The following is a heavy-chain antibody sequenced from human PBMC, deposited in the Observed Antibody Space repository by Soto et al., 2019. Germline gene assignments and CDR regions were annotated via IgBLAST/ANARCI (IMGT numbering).Heavy chain of an antibody. V-gene: IGHV4-30-2*01. CDR3: ARGGNSWYDY. CDR1: GGSLSSGGYS. D-gene: IGHD6-13*01. Sequence: SETLSLTCAVSGGSLSSGGYSWSWIRQPPGKGLEWIGYIHHSGNTDYNPSLKSRVTISVDRSKNQFSLKLSSVTAADTAVYYCARGGNSWYDYWGQGTKVTVSS. CDR2: IHHSGNT. J-gene: IGHJ4*02.